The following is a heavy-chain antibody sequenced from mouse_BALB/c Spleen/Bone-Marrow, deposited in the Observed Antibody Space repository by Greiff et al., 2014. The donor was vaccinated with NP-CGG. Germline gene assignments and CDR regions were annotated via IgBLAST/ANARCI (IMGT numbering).Heavy chain of an antibody. CDR2: IYPGDGDT. CDR3: ASRGGYSYAMDY. CDR1: GYSFSNYW. D-gene: IGHD2-3*01. J-gene: IGHJ4*01. V-gene: IGHV1-80*01. Sequence: VKLVESGAELVRPGSSVKISCKSSGYSFSNYWMNWMKQRPGQGLEWIGQIYPGDGDTNYNGKFKGKATLTADKSSSTAYMQLSSLTSEDSAVYFCASRGGYSYAMDYWGQGTSVTVSS.